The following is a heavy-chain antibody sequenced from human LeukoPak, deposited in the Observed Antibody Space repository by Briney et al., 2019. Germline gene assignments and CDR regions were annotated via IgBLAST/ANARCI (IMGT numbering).Heavy chain of an antibody. CDR2: ITSDGSST. CDR3: ARDGAPSDWLDV. D-gene: IGHD3-9*01. Sequence: PGGSLRLSCAASGFTFSTYWMHWVRQAPGKGLVWVSRITSDGSSTSYADFVKGRFTISRDNAKNMLYLQMNSQRAEDTAVYYCARDGAPSDWLDVWGQGTTVTVSS. J-gene: IGHJ6*02. CDR1: GFTFSTYW. V-gene: IGHV3-74*01.